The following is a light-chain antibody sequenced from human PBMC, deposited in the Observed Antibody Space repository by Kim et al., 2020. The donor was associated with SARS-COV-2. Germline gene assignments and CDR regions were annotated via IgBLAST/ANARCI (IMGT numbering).Light chain of an antibody. Sequence: EIVMTQSPVTLSVSPGERATLSCRASQSVSSNLAWYQQTPAQAPRLLIYGASTRATGIPAMFSGTGSGTEFTLTISSLQSEDFAVYYCQQYNNWPYTFGQGTKLEIK. J-gene: IGKJ2*01. CDR1: QSVSSN. CDR3: QQYNNWPYT. V-gene: IGKV3-15*01. CDR2: GAS.